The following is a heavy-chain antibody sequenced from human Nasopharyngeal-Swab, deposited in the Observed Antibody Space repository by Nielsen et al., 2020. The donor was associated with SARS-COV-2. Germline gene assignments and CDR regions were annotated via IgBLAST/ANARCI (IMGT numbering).Heavy chain of an antibody. CDR3: ARGMDSSAYPDY. CDR2: ISHHERNV. D-gene: IGHD3-22*01. J-gene: IGHJ4*02. CDR1: GFTFSDYY. V-gene: IGHV3-11*01. Sequence: GESLKISCAASGFTFSDYYMTRIRQPPGKGLEWVSYISHHERNVYYTDSVKGRFSISRDNAKDSVFLEMTSLRPEDTAVYFCARGMDSSAYPDYWGQGTLVAVSS.